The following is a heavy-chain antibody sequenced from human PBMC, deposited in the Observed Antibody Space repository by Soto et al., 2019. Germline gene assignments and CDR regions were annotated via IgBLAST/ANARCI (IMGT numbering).Heavy chain of an antibody. D-gene: IGHD3-10*01. Sequence: QVQLQESGPGLVKPSGTLSLTCAVSGGSISSSNWWSWVRQPPGKGLEWIGEIYHSGSTNYNPSHKRRVTISVDKSKNQFSLKLSSVTAADTAVYYCARDQLWFGDFNTWGMDVWGQGTTVTVSS. CDR1: GGSISSSNW. CDR2: IYHSGST. V-gene: IGHV4-4*02. J-gene: IGHJ6*02. CDR3: ARDQLWFGDFNTWGMDV.